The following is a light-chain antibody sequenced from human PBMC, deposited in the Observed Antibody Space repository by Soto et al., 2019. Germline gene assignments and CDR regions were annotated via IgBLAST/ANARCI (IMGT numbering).Light chain of an antibody. J-gene: IGKJ1*01. CDR2: AAI. CDR3: QQSYTPPRT. Sequence: DIQMTQSPSSLSASVGDRVSVTCRASQSISTFLNWYQQRPGEAPQRLIHAAISLPSGVPSRFSSSGSGADFTLTIGSMQPEDFKNYYCQQSYTPPRTFGQGTKVEVK. CDR1: QSISTF. V-gene: IGKV1-39*01.